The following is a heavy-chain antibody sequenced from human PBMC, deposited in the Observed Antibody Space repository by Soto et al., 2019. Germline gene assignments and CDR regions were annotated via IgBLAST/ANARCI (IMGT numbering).Heavy chain of an antibody. CDR2: IYYSGST. CDR3: ARVWPQQNYYYYGMDV. Sequence: PSETLSLTCTVSGGSISSYYWSWIRQPPGKGLEWIGYIYYSGSTNYNPSLKSRVTISVDTSKNQFSLKLSSVTAADTAVYYCARVWPQQNYYYYGMDVWGQGTTVTVSS. J-gene: IGHJ6*02. D-gene: IGHD1-1*01. CDR1: GGSISSYY. V-gene: IGHV4-59*01.